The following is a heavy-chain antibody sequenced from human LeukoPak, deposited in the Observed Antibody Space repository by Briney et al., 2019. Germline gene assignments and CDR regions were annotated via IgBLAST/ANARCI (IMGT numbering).Heavy chain of an antibody. J-gene: IGHJ4*02. CDR2: ISSSSSYI. CDR3: ARSFLSIAAAATDY. D-gene: IGHD6-13*01. Sequence: GGSLRLSCAASGFTFSKAWMNWVRQAPGKGLEWVSSISSSSSYIYYADSVKGRFTISRDNAKNSLYLQMNSLRAEDTAVYYCARSFLSIAAAATDYWGQGTLVTVSS. CDR1: GFTFSKAW. V-gene: IGHV3-21*01.